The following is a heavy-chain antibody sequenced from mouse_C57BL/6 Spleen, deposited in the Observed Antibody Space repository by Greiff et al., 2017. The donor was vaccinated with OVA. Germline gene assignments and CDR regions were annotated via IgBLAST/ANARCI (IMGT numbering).Heavy chain of an antibody. Sequence: EVHLVESGGGLVQPGGSLKLSCAASGFTFSDYYMYWVRQTPEKRLEWVAYISNGGGSTYYPDTVKGRFTISRDNAKNTLYLQMSRLKSEDTAMYYCARRANWECYYAMDYWGQGTSVTVSS. V-gene: IGHV5-12*01. J-gene: IGHJ4*01. CDR2: ISNGGGST. CDR1: GFTFSDYY. CDR3: ARRANWECYYAMDY. D-gene: IGHD4-1*01.